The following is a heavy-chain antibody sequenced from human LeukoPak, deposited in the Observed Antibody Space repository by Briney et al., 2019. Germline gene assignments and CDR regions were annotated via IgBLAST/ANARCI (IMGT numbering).Heavy chain of an antibody. Sequence: ASVKVSCKASGYSFTGYYIHWVRQAPGQGLEWMGWINPNSGGTNYVQNFQGRVTMTRDTSISTAYMELSRLTSDDTAVYYCARDRNYGDDGVCDYWGQGTLVNVA. J-gene: IGHJ4*02. CDR3: ARDRNYGDDGVCDY. CDR2: INPNSGGT. V-gene: IGHV1-2*02. CDR1: GYSFTGYY. D-gene: IGHD4/OR15-4a*01.